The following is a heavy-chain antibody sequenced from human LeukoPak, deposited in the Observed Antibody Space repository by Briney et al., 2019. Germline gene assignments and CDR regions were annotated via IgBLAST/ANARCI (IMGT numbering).Heavy chain of an antibody. V-gene: IGHV4-59*08. Sequence: SETLSLTCSVSGGSISTYYWSWIRQTPGKGLEWIGYVYYSGTTNYNPSLKGRVTISSDTSKNQFSLNLRSLNVADTAIYYCARHGGSLGYFDSWGQGTLVTVSS. CDR1: GGSISTYY. CDR2: VYYSGTT. J-gene: IGHJ4*02. D-gene: IGHD1-26*01. CDR3: ARHGGSLGYFDS.